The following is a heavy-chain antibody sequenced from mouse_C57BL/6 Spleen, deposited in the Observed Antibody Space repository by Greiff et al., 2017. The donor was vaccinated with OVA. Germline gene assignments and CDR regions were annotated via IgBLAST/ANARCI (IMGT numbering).Heavy chain of an antibody. Sequence: QVQLQQSGAELVKPGASVKLSCKASGYTFTSYWMHWVKQRPGRGLEWIGRIDPNSGGTKYNEKFKSKATLTVDKPSSTAYMQLSSLTSDDSAVYYCARRDYYDYDPLYYYAMDYWGQGTSVTVSS. CDR2: IDPNSGGT. J-gene: IGHJ4*01. CDR1: GYTFTSYW. CDR3: ARRDYYDYDPLYYYAMDY. V-gene: IGHV1-72*01. D-gene: IGHD2-4*01.